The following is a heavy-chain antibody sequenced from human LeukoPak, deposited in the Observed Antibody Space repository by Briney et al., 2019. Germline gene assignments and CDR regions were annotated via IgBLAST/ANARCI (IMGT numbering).Heavy chain of an antibody. V-gene: IGHV3-30*02. CDR3: AKDLVGATDFDY. J-gene: IGHJ4*02. CDR2: IRYDGSNK. D-gene: IGHD1-26*01. CDR1: GFTFSSYD. Sequence: GGSLRLSCAASGFTFSSYDIHWVRQAPGKGLEWVAFIRYDGSNKYYADSVRGRFTISRDNSKNTLYLQMNSLRAEDTAVYYCAKDLVGATDFDYWGQGTLVTVSS.